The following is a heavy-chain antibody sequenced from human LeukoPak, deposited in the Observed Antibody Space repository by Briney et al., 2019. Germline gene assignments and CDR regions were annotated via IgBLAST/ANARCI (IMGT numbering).Heavy chain of an antibody. V-gene: IGHV4-4*02. J-gene: IGHJ5*02. CDR1: GGSISSTNW. CDR3: ARGLGVRGVIITYNWFDP. CDR2: VHLSGRT. D-gene: IGHD3-10*01. Sequence: SGTLSLTCGVSGGSISSTNWWTWVRQPPGEGLEWIGEVHLSGRTNYNPSLESRVTISVDTSKNQFSLKLSSVTAADTAVYYCARGLGVRGVIITYNWFDPWGQETLVTVSS.